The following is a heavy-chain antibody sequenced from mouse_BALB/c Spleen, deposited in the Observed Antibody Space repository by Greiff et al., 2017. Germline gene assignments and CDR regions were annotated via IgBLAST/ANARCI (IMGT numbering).Heavy chain of an antibody. CDR3: ARLGPGFDV. V-gene: IGHV14-1*02. J-gene: IGHJ1*01. CDR2: IDPENGNT. Sequence: EVQLQQSGAELVRPGALVKLSCKASGFNIKDYYMHWVKQRPEQGLEWIGWIDPENGNTIYDPKFQGKASITADTSSNTAYLQLSSLTSEDTAVYYCARLGPGFDVWGAGTTVTVSS. D-gene: IGHD4-1*01. CDR1: GFNIKDYY.